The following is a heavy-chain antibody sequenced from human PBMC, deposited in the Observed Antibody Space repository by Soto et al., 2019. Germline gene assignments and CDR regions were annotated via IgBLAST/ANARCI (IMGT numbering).Heavy chain of an antibody. CDR2: ISAYNGNT. V-gene: IGHV1-18*01. J-gene: IGHJ6*02. CDR3: ARERIPQSYDYVWRTSTPYGMDV. Sequence: QVQLVQSGAEVKKPGASVKVSCKASGYTFTSYGISWVRQAPGQGLEWMGWISAYNGNTNYAQKLQGRVTMTTDTSTSTASMALRSLRSDDTAVYYCARERIPQSYDYVWRTSTPYGMDVWGQGTTVTVSS. D-gene: IGHD3-16*01. CDR1: GYTFTSYG.